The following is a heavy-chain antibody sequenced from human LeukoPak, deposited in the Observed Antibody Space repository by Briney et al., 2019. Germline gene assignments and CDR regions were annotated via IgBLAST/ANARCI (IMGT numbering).Heavy chain of an antibody. Sequence: GGSLRLSCAPSGFTFSSYEMNWVRQAPGKGLEWVSYISSSGSTIYYADSVKGRFTISRDNAKNSLYLQMNSLRAEDTAVYYCARSPLWFGELLFGEFDYWGQGTLVTVSS. CDR3: ARSPLWFGELLFGEFDY. V-gene: IGHV3-48*03. CDR1: GFTFSSYE. D-gene: IGHD3-10*01. CDR2: ISSSGSTI. J-gene: IGHJ4*02.